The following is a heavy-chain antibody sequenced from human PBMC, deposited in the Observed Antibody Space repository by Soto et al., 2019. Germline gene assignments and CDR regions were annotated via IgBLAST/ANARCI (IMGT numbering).Heavy chain of an antibody. D-gene: IGHD6-13*01. CDR2: INHSGST. Sequence: LFLTCAVYGGSFSGYYWSWIRQPPGKGLEWIVEINHSGSTNYNPSLKSRVTISVDTSKNQFSLKLSSVTAADTAVYYCVRGGGQQQLARWGFHXWGQVTLFTVSX. CDR3: VRGGGQQQLARWGFHX. J-gene: IGHJ5*02. CDR1: GGSFSGYY. V-gene: IGHV4-34*01.